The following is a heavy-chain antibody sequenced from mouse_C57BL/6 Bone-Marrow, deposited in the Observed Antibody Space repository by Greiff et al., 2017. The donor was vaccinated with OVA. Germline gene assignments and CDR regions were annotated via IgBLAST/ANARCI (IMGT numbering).Heavy chain of an antibody. Sequence: EVQLVESGGDLVKPGGSLKLSCAASGFTFSSYGMSWVRQTPDKRLEWVATISSGGSYTYYPDSVKGRFTISRDNAKNTLYLQMSSLKSEDTAMYYCARRNDYDYYAMDYWGQGTSVTVSS. J-gene: IGHJ4*01. D-gene: IGHD2-4*01. CDR3: ARRNDYDYYAMDY. CDR1: GFTFSSYG. CDR2: ISSGGSYT. V-gene: IGHV5-6*01.